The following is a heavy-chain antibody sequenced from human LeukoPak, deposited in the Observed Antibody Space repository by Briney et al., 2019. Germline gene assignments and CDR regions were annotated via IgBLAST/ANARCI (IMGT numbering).Heavy chain of an antibody. CDR2: ISGSGDST. CDR1: GFTFSSYA. Sequence: GGSLRLSCAASGFTFSSYAMSWVRQAPGKGLEWVSAISGSGDSTYYADSVKGRFTISRDNSKNTLYLQMISLRAEDTAVYYCAKGGSIVVVPAAEHWGQGTLVTVSS. V-gene: IGHV3-23*01. CDR3: AKGGSIVVVPAAEH. D-gene: IGHD2-2*01. J-gene: IGHJ1*01.